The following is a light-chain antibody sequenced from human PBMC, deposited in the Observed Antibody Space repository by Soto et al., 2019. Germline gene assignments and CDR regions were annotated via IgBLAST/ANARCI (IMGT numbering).Light chain of an antibody. Sequence: DIQITPSPSTLSASVGDRVTITCRASQSISSWLAWYQQKPGKAPGLLIYAASTLQSGVPSRFSASGSGTDFTLTISSLQPEDFATYYCQQDLRPPLTFGPGTKVDIK. CDR3: QQDLRPPLT. CDR2: AAS. CDR1: QSISSW. V-gene: IGKV1-5*01. J-gene: IGKJ3*01.